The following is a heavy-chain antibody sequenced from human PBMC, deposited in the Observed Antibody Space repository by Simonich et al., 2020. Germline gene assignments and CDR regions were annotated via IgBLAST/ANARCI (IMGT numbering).Heavy chain of an antibody. CDR1: GYSFTSYW. Sequence: EVQLVQSGAEVKKPGESLQISCKGSGYSFTSYWIGWVRQMPGTGLEWMGILYTGESNTRYSPAFQGQVTISADKSISTAYLQWSSLKASDTAMYDCARQLNDFDIWGQGTMVTVSS. CDR2: LYTGESNT. D-gene: IGHD1-1*01. J-gene: IGHJ3*02. CDR3: ARQLNDFDI. V-gene: IGHV5-51*01.